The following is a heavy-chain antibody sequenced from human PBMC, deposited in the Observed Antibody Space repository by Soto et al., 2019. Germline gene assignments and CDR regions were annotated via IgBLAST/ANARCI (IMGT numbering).Heavy chain of an antibody. D-gene: IGHD3-3*02. J-gene: IGHJ5*02. V-gene: IGHV4-31*03. Sequence: QVQLQESGPGLVEPSQTLSLTCTVSDGYITDGGFYWSWIRQHPGKGLEWVGYIFHSGSTLGNPSLWSRLTLAADTSKNQLSLELYSVTAADTAVYYCARGGISGHWFDPWGQGTLVTVSS. CDR1: DGYITDGGFY. CDR2: IFHSGST. CDR3: ARGGISGHWFDP.